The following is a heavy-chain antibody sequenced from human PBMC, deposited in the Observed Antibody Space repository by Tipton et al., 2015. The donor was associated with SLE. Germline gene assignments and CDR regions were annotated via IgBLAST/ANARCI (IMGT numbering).Heavy chain of an antibody. CDR3: ARGDWSFIL. CDR2: IYYSGST. CDR1: GGSISSYY. V-gene: IGHV4-59*01. Sequence: TLSLTCTVSGGSISSYYWSWIRQPPGKGLEWIGYIYYSGSTNYNPSLKSRVTISVDTSKNQFSLKLSSVTAADTAVYYCARGDWSFILWARSPLVSVPS. J-gene: IGHJ2*01.